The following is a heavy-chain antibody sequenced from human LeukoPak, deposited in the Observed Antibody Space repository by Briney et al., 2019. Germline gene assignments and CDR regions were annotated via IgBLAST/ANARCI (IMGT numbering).Heavy chain of an antibody. CDR1: GYTFTSYY. CDR3: ARAAAGFFDY. D-gene: IGHD6-13*01. V-gene: IGHV1-46*01. CDR2: INPSGGST. Sequence: AXXKVSCKASGYTFTSYYMHWVRQAPGQGLEWMGIINPSGGSTSYAQKFQGRVTMTRDTSTSTVYMELSSLRSEDTAVYYCARAAAGFFDYWGQGTLVTVSS. J-gene: IGHJ4*02.